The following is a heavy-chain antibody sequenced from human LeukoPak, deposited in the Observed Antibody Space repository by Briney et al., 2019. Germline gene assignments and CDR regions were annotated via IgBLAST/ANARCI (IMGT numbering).Heavy chain of an antibody. CDR2: IYYSGST. Sequence: PSETLSLTCTVSGGSISSSNYYWGWIRQPPGKGLEWIGSIYYSGSTYYNPSLKSRLTISVDTSKNQFSLKLSSVTAADTAVYYCARHKETVGAGSYMDVWGKGTTVTVSS. J-gene: IGHJ6*03. D-gene: IGHD1-26*01. CDR3: ARHKETVGAGSYMDV. V-gene: IGHV4-39*01. CDR1: GGSISSSNYY.